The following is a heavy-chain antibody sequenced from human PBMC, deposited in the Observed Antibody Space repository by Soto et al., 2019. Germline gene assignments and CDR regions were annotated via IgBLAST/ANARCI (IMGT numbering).Heavy chain of an antibody. V-gene: IGHV4-38-2*02. CDR2: IYHGGTT. CDR3: ARVHVMVVAGSTFDY. D-gene: IGHD6-19*01. CDR1: GYSISSGSY. J-gene: IGHJ4*01. Sequence: SETLSLTCTVSGYSISSGSYWVWIRQPPGKGPEWIASIYHGGTTFYNPSLKSRITISVDTSNNQFSLKLTSVTAADTAVYYCARVHVMVVAGSTFDYWGHGTLVTVSS.